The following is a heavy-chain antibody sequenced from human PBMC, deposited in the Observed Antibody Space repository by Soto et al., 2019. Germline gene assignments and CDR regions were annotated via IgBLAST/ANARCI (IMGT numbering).Heavy chain of an antibody. Sequence: SVKVSCKASGFTFTSSAVQWVRQARGQRLEWIGWIVVGSGNTNYAQKFQERVTITRDMSTSTAYMELSSLRSEDTAVYYCATEATVYYYYYGMDVWGQGTTVTVSS. CDR1: GFTFTSSA. CDR2: IVVGSGNT. D-gene: IGHD4-17*01. J-gene: IGHJ6*02. V-gene: IGHV1-58*01. CDR3: ATEATVYYYYYGMDV.